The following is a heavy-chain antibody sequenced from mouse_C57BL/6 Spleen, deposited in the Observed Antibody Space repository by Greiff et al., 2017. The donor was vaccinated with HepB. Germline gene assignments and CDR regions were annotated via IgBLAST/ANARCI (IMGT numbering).Heavy chain of an antibody. V-gene: IGHV5-17*01. CDR3: ARPKENYYYVSSYAWFAY. D-gene: IGHD1-1*01. J-gene: IGHJ3*01. CDR1: GFTFSDYG. CDR2: ISSGSSTI. Sequence: VQLKESGGGLVKPGGSLKLSCAASGFTFSDYGMHWVRQAPEKGLEWVAYISSGSSTIYYADTVKGRFTISRDNAKNTLFLQMTSLRSEDTAMYYCARPKENYYYVSSYAWFAYWGQGTLVTVSA.